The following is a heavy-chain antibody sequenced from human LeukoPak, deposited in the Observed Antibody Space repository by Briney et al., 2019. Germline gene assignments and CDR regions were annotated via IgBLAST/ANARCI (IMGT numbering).Heavy chain of an antibody. V-gene: IGHV4-59*01. J-gene: IGHJ4*02. D-gene: IGHD6-13*01. CDR2: IYYSGST. Sequence: SETLSLTCTVSGGSINSYYWSWIRQPPGKGLEWVGQIYYSGSTNYNPSLKSRVTISVDTSKNQFSLKLSSVTAADTAVYYCARGIGALVDYWGQGTLVTVSS. CDR1: GGSINSYY. CDR3: ARGIGALVDY.